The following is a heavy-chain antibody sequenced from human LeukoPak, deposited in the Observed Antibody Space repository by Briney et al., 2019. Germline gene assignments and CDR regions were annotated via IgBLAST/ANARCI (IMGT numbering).Heavy chain of an antibody. J-gene: IGHJ4*02. CDR2: INPNSGGT. D-gene: IGHD1-26*01. CDR3: ARDGLGQVSYSGSYYCDY. CDR1: GYTFTGYY. Sequence: ASVKVSCKASGYTFTGYYMHWVRQAPGQGLEWMGWINPNSGGTNYAQKFQGRVTMTRDTSISTAYMELIRLTSDDTAVYYCARDGLGQVSYSGSYYCDYWGQGTLVTVSS. V-gene: IGHV1-2*02.